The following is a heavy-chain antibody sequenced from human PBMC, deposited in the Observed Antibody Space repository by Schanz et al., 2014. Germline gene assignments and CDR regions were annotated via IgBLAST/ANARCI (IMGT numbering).Heavy chain of an antibody. CDR2: IYTSGST. J-gene: IGHJ5*02. Sequence: QVQLQESGPGLVKSLETLSLTCTVSGGSISSFYWGWIRQPAGKGLEWIGRIYTSGSTNYNPSLKSRVPMSLDTSKNQFSLKLSSVTAADTAVYYCARDRGYDFSFDPWGQGTLVTVSS. CDR3: ARDRGYDFSFDP. D-gene: IGHD3-3*01. CDR1: GGSISSFY. V-gene: IGHV4-4*07.